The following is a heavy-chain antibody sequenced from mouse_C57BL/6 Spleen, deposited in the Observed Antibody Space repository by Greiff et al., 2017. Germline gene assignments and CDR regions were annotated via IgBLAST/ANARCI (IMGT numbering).Heavy chain of an antibody. CDR1: GYTFTDYN. CDR3: ARWDYDGDYAMDY. V-gene: IGHV1-18*01. Sequence: VQLQQSGPELVKPGASVKIPCKASGYTFTDYNMDWVKQSHGKSLEWIRDINPNNGGTIYNQKFKGKATLTVDKSSSTAYMELRSLTSEDTAVYYCARWDYDGDYAMDYWGQGTSVTVSS. J-gene: IGHJ4*01. CDR2: INPNNGGT. D-gene: IGHD2-4*01.